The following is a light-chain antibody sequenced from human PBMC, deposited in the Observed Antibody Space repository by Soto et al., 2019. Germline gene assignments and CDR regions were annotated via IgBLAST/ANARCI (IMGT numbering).Light chain of an antibody. Sequence: DIPMTQSPSSLSASVGDRVTITCQASHDIRKYLNWYQQKPGKAPRLLIYDASNMEKGVPSRFTGSGSGTDFILTISSLQPEDIATYYCQQYENFPITFGQGTRLEIK. CDR2: DAS. CDR1: HDIRKY. V-gene: IGKV1-33*01. CDR3: QQYENFPIT. J-gene: IGKJ5*01.